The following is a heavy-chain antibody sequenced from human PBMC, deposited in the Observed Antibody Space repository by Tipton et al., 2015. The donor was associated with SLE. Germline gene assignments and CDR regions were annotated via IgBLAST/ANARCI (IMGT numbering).Heavy chain of an antibody. V-gene: IGHV3-48*01. J-gene: IGHJ3*02. D-gene: IGHD2-2*02. CDR1: GFTFSSYS. CDR3: ARVVPAAIGAAFDI. CDR2: ISSSSSTI. Sequence: GSLRLSCAASGFTFSSYSMNWVRQAPGKGLEWVSYISSSSSTIYYADSVKGRFTISRDNAKNSLYLQMNSLRAEDTAVYYCARVVPAAIGAAFDIWGQGTMVTVSS.